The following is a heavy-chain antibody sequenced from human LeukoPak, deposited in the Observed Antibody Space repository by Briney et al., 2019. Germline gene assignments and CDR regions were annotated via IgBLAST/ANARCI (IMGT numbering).Heavy chain of an antibody. D-gene: IGHD3-9*01. V-gene: IGHV4-31*02. CDR1: GGSINSGGYY. J-gene: IGHJ5*02. Sequence: SETLSLTCTVSGGSINSGGYYWSWIRQLPGKGLEWIVHIYYSGSAYYNPSLKSRVTMSVDTSNQFSLRLSSVTAADTAVYFCARSEGDYSDVLTGINWFDPWGQGTLVTVSS. CDR2: IYYSGSA. CDR3: ARSEGDYSDVLTGINWFDP.